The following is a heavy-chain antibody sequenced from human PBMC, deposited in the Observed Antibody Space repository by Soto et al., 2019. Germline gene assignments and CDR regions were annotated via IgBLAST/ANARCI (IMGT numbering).Heavy chain of an antibody. CDR3: AKEPYSSSTSCYGSLGDYYYMDV. CDR1: GFTFSSYG. V-gene: IGHV3-30*18. Sequence: GGSLRLSCAASGFTFSSYGMHWVRQAPGKGLEWVAVISYDGSNKYYADSVKGRFTISRDNSKKTLYLKMNSLRAEDTDVYYCAKEPYSSSTSCYGSLGDYYYMDVWGKGTTVTVSS. CDR2: ISYDGSNK. D-gene: IGHD2-2*01. J-gene: IGHJ6*03.